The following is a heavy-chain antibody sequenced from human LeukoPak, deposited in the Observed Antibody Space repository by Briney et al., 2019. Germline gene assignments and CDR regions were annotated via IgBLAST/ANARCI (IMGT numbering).Heavy chain of an antibody. V-gene: IGHV1-18*01. CDR3: ARANYDFWSGYSEGGYYYGMDV. CDR2: ISAYNGNT. D-gene: IGHD3-3*01. J-gene: IGHJ6*02. CDR1: GYTFTSYG. Sequence: GASVKVSCKASGYTFTSYGISWVRRAPGQGLEWMGWISAYNGNTNYAQKLQGRVTMSTDTSTSTAYRELRCLRSDDTAVHYCARANYDFWSGYSEGGYYYGMDVWGQGTTVTVSS.